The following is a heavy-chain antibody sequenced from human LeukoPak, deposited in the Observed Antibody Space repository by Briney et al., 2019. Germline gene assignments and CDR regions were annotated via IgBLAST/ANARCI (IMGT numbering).Heavy chain of an antibody. J-gene: IGHJ6*03. CDR2: MNPNSGNT. D-gene: IGHD3-22*01. V-gene: IGHV1-8*01. Sequence: ASVKVSCKASGYTFTNYDINWVRQATGQGLEWMGWMNPNSGNTGYAQKFQGRVTMTRNTSISTAYMELSSLRSEDTAVYYCARNYYDSSGYYLGLYYYYYYMDVWGEGTTVTVSS. CDR1: GYTFTNYD. CDR3: ARNYYDSSGYYLGLYYYYYYMDV.